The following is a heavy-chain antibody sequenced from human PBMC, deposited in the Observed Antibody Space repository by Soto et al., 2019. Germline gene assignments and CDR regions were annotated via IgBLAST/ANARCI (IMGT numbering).Heavy chain of an antibody. CDR2: INGDGSST. V-gene: IGHV3-74*01. CDR1: GFTFSSPW. CDR3: ARCLEEWGKPTII. J-gene: IGHJ3*02. Sequence: EVQLVESGGGLVKPGGSLRLSCAASGFTFSSPWMHWVRQAPGKGLVWVSRINGDGSSTTYADSVKGRFTISRDDAKSTLYLQMNSLRADDTAVYYCARCLEEWGKPTIIWGQGTVLTVSS. D-gene: IGHD3-16*01.